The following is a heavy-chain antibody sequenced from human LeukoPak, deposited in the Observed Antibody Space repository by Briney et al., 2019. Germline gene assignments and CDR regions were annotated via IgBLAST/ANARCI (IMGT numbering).Heavy chain of an antibody. V-gene: IGHV4-59*08. CDR1: GGSISSYY. Sequence: SETLSLTCTVSGGSISSYYWSWIRQPPGKGLEWIGYIYYSGSTNYNPSLKSRVTISVDTSKEFSLKLNSVTAADTAVYYCARHAGVYDPFDIWGPGTMVTVSS. D-gene: IGHD3-10*01. J-gene: IGHJ3*02. CDR2: IYYSGST. CDR3: ARHAGVYDPFDI.